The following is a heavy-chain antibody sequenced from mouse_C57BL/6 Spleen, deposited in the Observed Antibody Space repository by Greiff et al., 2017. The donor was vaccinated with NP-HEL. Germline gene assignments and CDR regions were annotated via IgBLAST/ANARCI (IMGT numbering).Heavy chain of an antibody. CDR2: ISYSGST. Sequence: VQLQQSGPGMVKPSQSLSLTCTVTGYSITSGYDWHWIRHFPGNKLEWMGYISYSGSTNYNPSLKSRISITHDTSKNHFFLKLNSVTTEDTATYYCARGDYDAMDYWGQGTSVTVSS. CDR3: ARGDYDAMDY. V-gene: IGHV3-1*01. J-gene: IGHJ4*01. CDR1: GYSITSGYD.